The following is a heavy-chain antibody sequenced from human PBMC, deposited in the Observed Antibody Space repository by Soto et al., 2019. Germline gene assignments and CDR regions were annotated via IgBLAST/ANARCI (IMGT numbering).Heavy chain of an antibody. J-gene: IGHJ4*02. Sequence: PGGSLRLSCAASGFTFSSYAMHWVRQAPGKGLEWVAAISYDGSNKYYAGSVKGRFTISRDNSKNTLYLQMNSLRAEDTAVYYCARGFGNTAMPLCDYWGQGTLVTVSS. CDR2: ISYDGSNK. CDR1: GFTFSSYA. D-gene: IGHD5-18*01. CDR3: ARGFGNTAMPLCDY. V-gene: IGHV3-30-3*01.